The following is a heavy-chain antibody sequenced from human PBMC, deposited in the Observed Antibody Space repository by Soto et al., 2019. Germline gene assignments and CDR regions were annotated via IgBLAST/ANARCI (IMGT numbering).Heavy chain of an antibody. V-gene: IGHV3-23*01. D-gene: IGHD3-9*01. Sequence: EVQLLESGGGLVQPGGSLRLSCVVSGFTFSNFAMSWVCQAPGKGLEWVSTLTGSSGVTYYADSVKGRFAISRDNSRNTLSLQMNSLTAEDTAVYYCAKGGATYGLLTHDYWGQGTRVTVSS. CDR2: LTGSSGVT. CDR3: AKGGATYGLLTHDY. CDR1: GFTFSNFA. J-gene: IGHJ4*02.